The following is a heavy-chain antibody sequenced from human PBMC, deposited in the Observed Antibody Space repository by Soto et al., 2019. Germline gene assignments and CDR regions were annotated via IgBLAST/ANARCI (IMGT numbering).Heavy chain of an antibody. D-gene: IGHD6-19*01. CDR2: IYYSGST. V-gene: IGHV4-59*08. J-gene: IGHJ5*02. CDR3: ARLSSDTYSSGWYLGGWFDP. Sequence: KPSETLSLTCTVSGGSISSYYWSWIRQPPGKGLEWIGYIYYSGSTNYNPSLKSRVTISVDTSKNQFSLKLSSVTAADTAVYYCARLSSDTYSSGWYLGGWFDPWGQGTLVTVSS. CDR1: GGSISSYY.